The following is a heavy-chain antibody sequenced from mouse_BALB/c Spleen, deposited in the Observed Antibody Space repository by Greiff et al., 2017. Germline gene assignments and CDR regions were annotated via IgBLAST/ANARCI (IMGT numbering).Heavy chain of an antibody. Sequence: EVQVVESGGGLVKPGGSLKLSCAASGFTFSSYTMSWVRQTPEKRLEWVATISSGGSYTYYPDSVKGRFTISRDNAKNTLYLQMSSLKSEDTAMYYCTRGDITTATYFDYWGQGTTLTVSS. D-gene: IGHD1-2*01. CDR1: GFTFSSYT. J-gene: IGHJ2*01. CDR3: TRGDITTATYFDY. CDR2: ISSGGSYT. V-gene: IGHV5-6-4*01.